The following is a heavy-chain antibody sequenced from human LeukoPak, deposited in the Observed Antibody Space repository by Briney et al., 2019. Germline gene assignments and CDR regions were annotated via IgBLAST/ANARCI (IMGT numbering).Heavy chain of an antibody. D-gene: IGHD3-10*01. V-gene: IGHV3-23*01. Sequence: GGSLRLSCAASGFTFSSYAMSWVRQAPGKGLEWVSAISGSGGSTYYADSVKGRFTISRDNAKNSLYLQMDSLRAEDTAVYYCARDLLLLWFGESGYYFDYWGQGTLVTVSS. CDR1: GFTFSSYA. CDR2: ISGSGGST. J-gene: IGHJ4*02. CDR3: ARDLLLLWFGESGYYFDY.